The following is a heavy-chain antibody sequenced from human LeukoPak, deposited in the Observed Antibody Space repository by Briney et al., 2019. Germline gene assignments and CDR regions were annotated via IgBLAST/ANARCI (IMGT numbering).Heavy chain of an antibody. D-gene: IGHD2-15*01. CDR3: ARGTVVAATPIKFPFDY. J-gene: IGHJ4*02. V-gene: IGHV4-39*07. CDR2: INHSGST. CDR1: GGSISSSDYY. Sequence: SETLSLTCTVSGGSISSSDYYWGWIRQPPGKGLEWIGEINHSGSTNYNPSLKSRVTISVDTSKNQFSLKLSSVTAADTAVYYCARGTVVAATPIKFPFDYWGQGTLVTVSS.